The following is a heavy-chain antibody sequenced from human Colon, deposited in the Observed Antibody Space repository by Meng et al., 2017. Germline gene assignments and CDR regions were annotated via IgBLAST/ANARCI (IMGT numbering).Heavy chain of an antibody. D-gene: IGHD2-21*02. V-gene: IGHV3-23*01. J-gene: IGHJ4*02. CDR2: ISGSGGST. CDR3: AKMHPPYCGGDCYPFDY. Sequence: GGSLRLSCAASGLTFSSYAMSWVGQAPGKGLEWVSAISGSGGSTYYADSVKGRFTISRDNSKNTLYLQMNSLRAEDTAVYYCAKMHPPYCGGDCYPFDYWGQGTLVTVSS. CDR1: GLTFSSYA.